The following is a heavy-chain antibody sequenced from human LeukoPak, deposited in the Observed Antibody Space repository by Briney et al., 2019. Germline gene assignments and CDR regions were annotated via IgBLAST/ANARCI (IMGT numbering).Heavy chain of an antibody. CDR3: ARDSAHIVVVPAVIPPSLDNWFDP. D-gene: IGHD2-2*01. Sequence: TGGSLRLSCEGSRPTLSSYWMQWVRQAPGKGLVWVSRINGDGSITNYADSVKGRFTISRDNAKNTLFLQMDSLRDEDTAVYYCARDSAHIVVVPAVIPPSLDNWFDPWGQGTLVTVSS. CDR2: INGDGSIT. CDR1: RPTLSSYW. J-gene: IGHJ5*02. V-gene: IGHV3-74*01.